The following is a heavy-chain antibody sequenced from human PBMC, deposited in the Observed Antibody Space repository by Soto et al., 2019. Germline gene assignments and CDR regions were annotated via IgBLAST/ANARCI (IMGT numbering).Heavy chain of an antibody. D-gene: IGHD3-10*01. CDR2: IIPIFGTA. Sequence: SVXVSFKASSGTFSIYAISWLRQAPGQGLEWMGGIIPIFGTANYAQKFQGRVTINADESTSTDYMEMRSLRSEDTAVYYCARGRMVRGLIKRKLSYWGQGTLVTVSS. CDR3: ARGRMVRGLIKRKLSY. J-gene: IGHJ4*02. CDR1: SGTFSIYA. V-gene: IGHV1-69*01.